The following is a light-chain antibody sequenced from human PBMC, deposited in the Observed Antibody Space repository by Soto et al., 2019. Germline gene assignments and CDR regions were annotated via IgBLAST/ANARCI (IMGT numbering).Light chain of an antibody. V-gene: IGLV2-14*01. CDR2: DVS. Sequence: QSALTQPASVSGSPGQSITISCTGTSSDVGGYNYVSWYQQHPGEAPKLMIYDVSNRPSGVSNRFSGSKSGNTASLTISGLQAEDEADYYCASYISSSASHVFGTGTKLTVL. CDR1: SSDVGGYNY. J-gene: IGLJ1*01. CDR3: ASYISSSASHV.